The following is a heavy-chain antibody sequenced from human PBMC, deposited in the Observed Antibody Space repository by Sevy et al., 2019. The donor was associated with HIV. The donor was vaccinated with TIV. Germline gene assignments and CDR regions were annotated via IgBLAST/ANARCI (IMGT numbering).Heavy chain of an antibody. V-gene: IGHV3-33*01. Sequence: GGSLRLSCAASGFTFSSYGMHWVRQAPGKGLEWVAVIWYDGSNKYYADSVKGRFTISRDNSKNTLYLQMNSPRAEDTAVYYCARDQARIAVAGATPHWGQGTLVTVSS. D-gene: IGHD6-19*01. CDR1: GFTFSSYG. CDR3: ARDQARIAVAGATPH. J-gene: IGHJ1*01. CDR2: IWYDGSNK.